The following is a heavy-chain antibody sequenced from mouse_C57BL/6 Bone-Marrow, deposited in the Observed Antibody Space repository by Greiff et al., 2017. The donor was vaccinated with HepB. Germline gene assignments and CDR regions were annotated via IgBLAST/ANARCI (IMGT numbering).Heavy chain of an antibody. CDR1: GFTFSDYY. D-gene: IGHD4-1*01. V-gene: IGHV5-12*01. CDR2: ISNGGGST. Sequence: EVKLQESGGGLVQPGGSLKLSCAASGFTFSDYYMYWVRQTPEKRLEWVAYISNGGGSTYYPDTVKGRFTISRDNAKNTLYLKMSRLKSEDKAMYYCARQRLGRDYYAMDYWGQGTSVTVSS. CDR3: ARQRLGRDYYAMDY. J-gene: IGHJ4*01.